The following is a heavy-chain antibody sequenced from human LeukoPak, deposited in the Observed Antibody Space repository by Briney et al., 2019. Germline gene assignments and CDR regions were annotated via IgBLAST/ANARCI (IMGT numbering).Heavy chain of an antibody. Sequence: SGGSLRLSCAASGFTFSTYWMSWVRQAPGKGLEWVANIKEDGSEKYYGDSVRGRFTISRDNAKNSLYLQMNSLRAEDTAVYYCARDSSGYQWGQGTLVTVSS. CDR2: IKEDGSEK. D-gene: IGHD3-22*01. V-gene: IGHV3-7*01. J-gene: IGHJ4*02. CDR1: GFTFSTYW. CDR3: ARDSSGYQ.